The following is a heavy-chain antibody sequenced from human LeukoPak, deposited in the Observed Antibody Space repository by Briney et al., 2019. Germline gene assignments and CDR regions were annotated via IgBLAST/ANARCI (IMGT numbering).Heavy chain of an antibody. CDR1: GFTFSSYG. Sequence: GGSLRLSCAASGFTFSSYGMHWVRQAPGKGLEWVAVISYDGPNKYYEDSVKGRFTISRDNSKNTLYLQMNSLRAEDTAVYYCAKGRYHLATVTLLDYWAQGTLVTVSS. D-gene: IGHD4-17*01. V-gene: IGHV3-30*18. CDR2: ISYDGPNK. CDR3: AKGRYHLATVTLLDY. J-gene: IGHJ4*02.